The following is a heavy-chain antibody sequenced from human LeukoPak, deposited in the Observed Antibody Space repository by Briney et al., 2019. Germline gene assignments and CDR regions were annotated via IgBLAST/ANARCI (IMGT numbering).Heavy chain of an antibody. V-gene: IGHV3-15*01. CDR1: GFTFSNGW. CDR2: IKSKSERGTT. Sequence: GGSPRLSCAASGFTFSNGWMSWVRQAPGKGLEWVGRIKSKSERGTTDYAAPVKGRFTISRDGSTNTVYLHMNSLKTEDTAVYFCTSNLYCSTSSCYTLDNWGQGTLVAVSP. CDR3: TSNLYCSTSSCYTLDN. J-gene: IGHJ4*02. D-gene: IGHD2-2*02.